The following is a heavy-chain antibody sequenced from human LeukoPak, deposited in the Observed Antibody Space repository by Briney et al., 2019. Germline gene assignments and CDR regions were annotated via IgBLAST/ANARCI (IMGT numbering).Heavy chain of an antibody. D-gene: IGHD4-17*01. V-gene: IGHV3-7*01. J-gene: IGHJ4*02. CDR2: IKQDGSEK. Sequence: PGGSLRLSCAASGFTFSSYSMNWVRQAPGKGLEWVANIKQDGSEKYYVDSVKGRFTISRDNARNSLYLQMNNLRAEDTAVYYCAREEYGDHMWWGQGTLVTVSS. CDR3: AREEYGDHMW. CDR1: GFTFSSYS.